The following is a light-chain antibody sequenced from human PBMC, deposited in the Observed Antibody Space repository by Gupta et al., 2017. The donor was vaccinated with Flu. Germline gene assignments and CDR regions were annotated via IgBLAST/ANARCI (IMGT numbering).Light chain of an antibody. Sequence: DIQMTQSPSSLSASLGDRVAITCQANQSISNYLNWYQHKPGNAPKLLIYDTSNLDTGAPSRFSGIGSGTHFSLIISRLQPEDMATYYCQQFYNLPYTFGQGTQLESK. J-gene: IGKJ2*01. CDR3: QQFYNLPYT. V-gene: IGKV1-33*01. CDR1: QSISNY. CDR2: DTS.